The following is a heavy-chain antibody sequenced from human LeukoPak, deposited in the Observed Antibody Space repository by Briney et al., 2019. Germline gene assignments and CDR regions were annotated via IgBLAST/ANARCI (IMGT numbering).Heavy chain of an antibody. CDR3: ARVRYSSYSGSYPFDY. D-gene: IGHD1-26*01. Sequence: SETLSLTCTVSGGSISSSRYYWGWIRQPPGKGLEWIGSMYYSGSTYYNPSLKSRLTISVDTSKNQFSLKLSSVTAADTAVYYCARVRYSSYSGSYPFDYWGQGTLVTVSS. J-gene: IGHJ4*02. CDR2: MYYSGST. CDR1: GGSISSSRYY. V-gene: IGHV4-39*07.